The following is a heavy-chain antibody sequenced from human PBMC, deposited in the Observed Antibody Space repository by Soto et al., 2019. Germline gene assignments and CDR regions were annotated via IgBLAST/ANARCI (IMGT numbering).Heavy chain of an antibody. D-gene: IGHD3-16*01. J-gene: IGHJ3*02. V-gene: IGHV3-30-3*01. CDR2: ISYDGNKK. CDR1: GFTFTRFA. Sequence: QAQLAESGGGVVQPGRSLTLSCAASGFTFTRFAIHWVRQAPGKGLEWVAFISYDGNKKKSADSVKGRFTISRDNSRNTVYLHMSSLRTEDTAVYSCARLFGGYSDSSASNSFDIWGQGTRVIVSS. CDR3: ARLFGGYSDSSASNSFDI.